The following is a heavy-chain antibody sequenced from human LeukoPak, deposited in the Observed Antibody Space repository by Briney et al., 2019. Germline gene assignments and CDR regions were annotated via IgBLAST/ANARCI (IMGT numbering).Heavy chain of an antibody. J-gene: IGHJ2*01. V-gene: IGHV4-59*01. D-gene: IGHD6-13*01. CDR1: GGSIRSYY. CDR2: IYYSGST. Sequence: SETLSLTCTVSGGSIRSYYWSWIRQPPGKGLEWIAYIYYSGSTNYNPSLKSRVTISVDTSKNQFSLKLSSVTAADTAVYYCARVYYSNSYDYWYFDLWGRGTLVTVS. CDR3: ARVYYSNSYDYWYFDL.